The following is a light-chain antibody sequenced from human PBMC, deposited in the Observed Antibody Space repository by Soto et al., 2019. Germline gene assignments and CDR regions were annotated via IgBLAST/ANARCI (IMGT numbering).Light chain of an antibody. J-gene: IGKJ1*01. CDR2: GAS. CDR3: QKYDSAPWT. CDR1: QGISNY. Sequence: EIQMTQSPSSLSASVGDRVTITCRASQGISNYLAWYQQKPRKVHKLLIYGASTLQSGVTSRLSGSKSGTNFILIINILQPEDVATYYCQKYDSAPWTFGQGTKV. V-gene: IGKV1-27*01.